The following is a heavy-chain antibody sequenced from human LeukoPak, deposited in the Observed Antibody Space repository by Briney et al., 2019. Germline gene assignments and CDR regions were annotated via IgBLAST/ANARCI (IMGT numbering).Heavy chain of an antibody. J-gene: IGHJ4*02. D-gene: IGHD1-26*01. CDR1: GYSISSIYY. CDR2: IDHTGTT. CDR3: ARNGGYGKFDY. Sequence: SETLTPTCAVSGYSISSIYYWGWIRRPPGKGLEWIGTIDHTGTTYYNPSLKSRVTLSVDTSKNQFSLTLNSVTAADTAFYYCARNGGYGKFDYWGQGTLVTVSS. V-gene: IGHV4-38-2*01.